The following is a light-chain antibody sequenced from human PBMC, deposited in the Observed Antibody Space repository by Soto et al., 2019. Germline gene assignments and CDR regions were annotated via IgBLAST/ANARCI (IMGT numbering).Light chain of an antibody. CDR2: EVS. V-gene: IGLV2-14*01. Sequence: QSALTQPASVSGSPGQSITISCTGTSSDVGGYNYVSWYQQHPGKAPKLMIYEVSSRPSGVSNRFSGSKSGNTASLTISGLQAEDEADYYCSSYTSSSRLVFRTGTKLTVL. CDR1: SSDVGGYNY. CDR3: SSYTSSSRLV. J-gene: IGLJ1*01.